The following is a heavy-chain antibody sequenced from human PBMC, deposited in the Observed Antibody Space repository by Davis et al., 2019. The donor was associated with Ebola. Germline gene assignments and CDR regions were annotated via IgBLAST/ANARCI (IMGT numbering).Heavy chain of an antibody. CDR3: ARGGYSYGFDY. V-gene: IGHV4-39*01. Sequence: SETLSLTCNVSGGSISSSSSYWGWIRQPPRKGLEWIGSIYYSGSTYYNPSLKSRVTISVDTSKNQFSLKLSSVTAADTAVYYCARGGYSYGFDYWGQGTLVTVSS. CDR2: IYYSGST. J-gene: IGHJ4*02. D-gene: IGHD5-18*01. CDR1: GGSISSSSSY.